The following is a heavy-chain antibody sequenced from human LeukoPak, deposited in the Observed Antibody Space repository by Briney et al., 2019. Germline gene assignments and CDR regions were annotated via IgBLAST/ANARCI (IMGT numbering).Heavy chain of an antibody. V-gene: IGHV4-30-2*01. J-gene: IGHJ4*02. CDR3: ARGDRVGYKKENYFDY. CDR1: GGSISSGGYS. Sequence: PSETLSLTCAVSGGSISSGGYSWSWIRQPPGKGLEWIGYIYHSGSTYYNPSLKSRVTISVDRSKNQFSLKLSSVTAADTAVYYCARGDRVGYKKENYFDYWGKGTLVPVPS. CDR2: IYHSGST. D-gene: IGHD5-24*01.